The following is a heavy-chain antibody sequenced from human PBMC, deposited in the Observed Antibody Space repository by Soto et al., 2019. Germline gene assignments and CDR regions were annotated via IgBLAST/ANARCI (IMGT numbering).Heavy chain of an antibody. V-gene: IGHV1-18*01. CDR3: ARGRSGDS. J-gene: IGHJ4*02. CDR1: GYAFTTYG. Sequence: QVHLVQSGAEVKKPGASVKVSCKCSGYAFTTYGITWVRQAPGQGLEWMGWISAHNGNTNYAQKLQGRATVTKDTSTSTAYMELMSLRSDDTAVYYCARGRSGDSWGQGALVTVSS. CDR2: ISAHNGNT.